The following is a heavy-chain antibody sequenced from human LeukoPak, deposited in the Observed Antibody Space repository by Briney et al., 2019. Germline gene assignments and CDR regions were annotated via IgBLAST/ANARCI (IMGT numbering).Heavy chain of an antibody. CDR3: ARERLVVPAAPRDDYYYGMDV. D-gene: IGHD2-2*01. CDR2: IYTSGST. Sequence: SETLSLTCAVYGGSFSGYYWSWIRQPPGKGLEWIGRIYTSGSTNYNPSLKSRVTMSVDTSKNQFSLKLSSVTAADTAVYYCARERLVVPAAPRDDYYYGMDVWGQGTTVTVSS. J-gene: IGHJ6*02. CDR1: GGSFSGYY. V-gene: IGHV4-4*07.